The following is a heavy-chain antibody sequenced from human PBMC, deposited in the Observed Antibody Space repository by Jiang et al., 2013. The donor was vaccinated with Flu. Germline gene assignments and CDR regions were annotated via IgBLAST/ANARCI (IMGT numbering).Heavy chain of an antibody. J-gene: IGHJ5*02. D-gene: IGHD3-3*01. CDR1: GGSFSGYY. CDR2: INHSGST. V-gene: IGHV4-34*01. Sequence: LLKPSETLSLTCAVYGGSFSGYYWSWIRQPPGKGLEWIGEINHSGSTNYNPSLKSRVTISVDTSKNQFSLKLSSVTAADTALYYCARVLSFHYDFWSGGSNWFDPWGQGTWSPSP. CDR3: ARVLSFHYDFWSGGSNWFDP.